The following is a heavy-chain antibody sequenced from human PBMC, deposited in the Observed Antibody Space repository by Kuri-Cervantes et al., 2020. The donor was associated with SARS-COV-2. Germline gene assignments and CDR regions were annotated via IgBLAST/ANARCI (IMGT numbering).Heavy chain of an antibody. V-gene: IGHV1-3*01. CDR3: ARGGDIVVVVAATLDS. D-gene: IGHD2-15*01. Sequence: ASVKVSCKASGYTFTNYAMHWVRQAPGQRLEWMGWINAGNSNTKYSQNFQGRVTITRDTSASIAYMELSSLRSEDKAVYYCARGGDIVVVVAATLDSWGQGTLVTVSS. CDR2: INAGNSNT. J-gene: IGHJ4*02. CDR1: GYTFTNYA.